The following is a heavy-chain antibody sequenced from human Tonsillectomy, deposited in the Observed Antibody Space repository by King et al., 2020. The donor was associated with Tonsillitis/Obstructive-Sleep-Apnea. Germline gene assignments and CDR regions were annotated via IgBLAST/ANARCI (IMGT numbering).Heavy chain of an antibody. D-gene: IGHD3-3*01. J-gene: IGHJ4*02. CDR3: ARCPGNDFWSGYYAEY. V-gene: IGHV4-34*01. Sequence: HVQLQQWGAGLLKSSETLSLTCAVYGGSFSGYYWSWIRQPPGKGLEWIGEVNHSGGTNCNPSLKSRVTISLDTSKKQFSLKLRSVTAADTAVYYCARCPGNDFWSGYYAEYWGQGTLVTVSS. CDR1: GGSFSGYY. CDR2: VNHSGGT.